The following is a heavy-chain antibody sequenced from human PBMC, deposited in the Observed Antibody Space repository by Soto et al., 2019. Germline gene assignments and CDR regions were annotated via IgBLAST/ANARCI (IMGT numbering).Heavy chain of an antibody. J-gene: IGHJ4*02. CDR3: TRRGQWLRATRGGFDY. Sequence: PSETLSLTCAVYGGSFRGYYWSWIRQPPGKGLEWIGEINHSGSTNYNPSLKGRVTISVDTSKNQFSLKLSSVTAADTAVYYCTRRGQWLRATRGGFDYWGQGTLVTVSS. V-gene: IGHV4-34*01. D-gene: IGHD5-12*01. CDR2: INHSGST. CDR1: GGSFRGYY.